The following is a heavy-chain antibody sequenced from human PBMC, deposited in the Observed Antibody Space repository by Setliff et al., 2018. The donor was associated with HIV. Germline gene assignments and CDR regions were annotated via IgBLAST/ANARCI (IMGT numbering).Heavy chain of an antibody. V-gene: IGHV1-2*02. D-gene: IGHD1-1*01. CDR3: ARQLSNSLES. CDR2: ISPNNGDK. Sequence: ASVKVSCKASGYTFTDYFLHWVRQAPGQGLEWMGWISPNNGDKNIPQRFRGRVTMTRDTSISTAYLEIPRLTSDDAAVYYCARQLSNSLESWGQGTLVTVSS. J-gene: IGHJ4*02. CDR1: GYTFTDYF.